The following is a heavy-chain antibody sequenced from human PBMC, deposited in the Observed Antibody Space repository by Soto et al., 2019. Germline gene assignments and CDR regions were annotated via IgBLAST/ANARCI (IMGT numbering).Heavy chain of an antibody. D-gene: IGHD1-26*01. V-gene: IGHV3-9*01. CDR1: GFTFDDYA. CDR2: ISWNSGSI. CDR3: AKGRRRELRPYYFDY. Sequence: SLRLSCAASGFTFDDYAMHWVRQAPGKGLEWVSGISWNSGSIGYADSVKGRFTISRDNAKNSLYLQMNSLRAEDTALYYCAKGRRRELRPYYFDYWGQGTLVTVSS. J-gene: IGHJ4*02.